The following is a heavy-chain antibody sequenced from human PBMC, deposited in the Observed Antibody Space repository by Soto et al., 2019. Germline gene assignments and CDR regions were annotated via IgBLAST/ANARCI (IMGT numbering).Heavy chain of an antibody. D-gene: IGHD4-17*01. CDR2: IYPGYSDT. J-gene: IGHJ4*02. Sequence: GESLKISCKGSGYSLTTYWLGWGPQMPGKGVEWVGVIYPGYSDTKYSPSVQGQVAISADKSISTAYLQGSSLNASDTAMYYCAALPRKMNTDALDYWGQGTLVTVSS. CDR3: AALPRKMNTDALDY. V-gene: IGHV5-51*01. CDR1: GYSLTTYW.